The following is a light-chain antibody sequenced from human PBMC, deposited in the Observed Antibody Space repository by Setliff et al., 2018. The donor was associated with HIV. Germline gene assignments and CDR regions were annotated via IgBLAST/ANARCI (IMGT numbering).Light chain of an antibody. Sequence: QSALAQPPSASGSLGQSVTISCTGTSSDVGAYNYVSWYQQHPGKAPKLMIYDVNKRPSGVPDRFSGSKSGNTASLTVSGLQAEDEADYYCSSYAGNNKGVFGTGTKVTVL. CDR2: DVN. J-gene: IGLJ1*01. CDR3: SSYAGNNKGV. V-gene: IGLV2-8*01. CDR1: SSDVGAYNY.